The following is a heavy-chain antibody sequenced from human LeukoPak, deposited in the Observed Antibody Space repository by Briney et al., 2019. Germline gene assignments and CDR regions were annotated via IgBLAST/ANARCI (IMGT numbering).Heavy chain of an antibody. CDR2: IYTSGST. CDR3: ASSYGSVYYYYYYMDV. J-gene: IGHJ6*03. CDR1: GGSFSGYY. Sequence: PSETLSLTCAVYGGSFSGYYWSWIRQPAGKGLEWIGRIYTSGSTNYNPSLKSRVTMSVDTSKNQFSLKLSSVTAADTAVYYCASSYGSVYYYYYYMDVWGKGTTVTVSS. V-gene: IGHV4-59*10. D-gene: IGHD3-10*01.